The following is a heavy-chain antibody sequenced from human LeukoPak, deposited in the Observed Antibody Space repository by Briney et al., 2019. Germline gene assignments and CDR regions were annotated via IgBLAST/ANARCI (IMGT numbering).Heavy chain of an antibody. J-gene: IGHJ4*02. CDR1: GFTFSGYS. CDR2: IISSSTII. CDR3: ARDYTYCSGGTCYDRFDY. V-gene: IGHV3-48*04. D-gene: IGHD2-15*01. Sequence: GSLRLSCAAYGFTFSGYSMNWVRQAPGKGLEWVAYIISSSTIIYYADSVKGRFTISRDNAKNSLYLQMNSLRAEDTAVYYCARDYTYCSGGTCYDRFDYWGQGTLVTVSS.